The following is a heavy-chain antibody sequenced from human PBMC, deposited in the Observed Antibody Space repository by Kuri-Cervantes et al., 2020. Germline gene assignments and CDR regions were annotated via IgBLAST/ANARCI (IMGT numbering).Heavy chain of an antibody. CDR2: INPSGGST. V-gene: IGHV1-46*01. Sequence: ASVKVSCKASGYTFTSYYMHWVRQAPGQGLEWMGIINPSGGSTSYAQKFQGRVTMTRDTSTSTVYMELSSLRSEDTAVYYCARDRLQLEEENWLDPWGQGTLVTVSS. J-gene: IGHJ5*02. D-gene: IGHD5-24*01. CDR1: GYTFTSYY. CDR3: ARDRLQLEEENWLDP.